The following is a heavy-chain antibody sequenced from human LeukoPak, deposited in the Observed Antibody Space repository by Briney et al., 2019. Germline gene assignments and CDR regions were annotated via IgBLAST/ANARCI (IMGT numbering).Heavy chain of an antibody. CDR1: GFTFSSYA. CDR2: ISGSGGST. CDR3: AKDGALEWLYQPLFDP. D-gene: IGHD3-3*01. J-gene: IGHJ5*02. V-gene: IGHV3-23*01. Sequence: PGGSLRLSCAASGFTFSSYAMSWVRQAPGKGLEWVSAISGSGGSTYYADPVKGRFTISRDNSKNTLYLQMNSLTAEDTAVYYCAKDGALEWLYQPLFDPWGQGTLVTVS.